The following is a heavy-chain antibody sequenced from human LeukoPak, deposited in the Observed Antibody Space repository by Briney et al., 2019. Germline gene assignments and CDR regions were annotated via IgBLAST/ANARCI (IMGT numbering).Heavy chain of an antibody. CDR1: GFTFSSYG. CDR2: ISGSGGST. Sequence: GGSLRLSCAASGFTFSSYGMSWVRQAPGKGLEWVSAISGSGGSTYYADSVKGRFTISRDNSKNTLYLQMNSLRAEDTAVYYCAKKGGATGFAFDIWGQGTMVTVSS. D-gene: IGHD1-26*01. J-gene: IGHJ3*02. V-gene: IGHV3-23*01. CDR3: AKKGGATGFAFDI.